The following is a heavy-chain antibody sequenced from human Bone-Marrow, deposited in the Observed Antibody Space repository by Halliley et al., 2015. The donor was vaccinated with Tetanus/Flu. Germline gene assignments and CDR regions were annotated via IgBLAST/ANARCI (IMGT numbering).Heavy chain of an antibody. CDR2: ISYSGST. Sequence: LRLSCIVSGGSMSGYYLNWIRQPPGKGLEWLGLISYSGSTNYNPSLKSRVTISVDTSNNQFSLNLSSVTAADTALYYCVTGAGWLPDYWGQGTLVTVSS. CDR3: VTGAGWLPDY. D-gene: IGHD5-12*01. J-gene: IGHJ4*02. V-gene: IGHV4-59*01. CDR1: GGSMSGYY.